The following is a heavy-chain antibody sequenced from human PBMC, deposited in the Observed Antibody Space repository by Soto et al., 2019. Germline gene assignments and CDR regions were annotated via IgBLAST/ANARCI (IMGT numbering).Heavy chain of an antibody. J-gene: IGHJ4*02. CDR1: GITFAGYW. D-gene: IGHD2-8*01. Sequence: EVQLVESGGGLVQPGGSLKLSCAASGITFAGYWMHWVRQTPGKGLVWVSRISGNGSTTFYADSVKGRFTISRDNAKSTLYLQMNSLRAEDTAVYYCARVFCTNGICSSFDYWGQGTLVTVSS. CDR3: ARVFCTNGICSSFDY. CDR2: ISGNGSTT. V-gene: IGHV3-74*01.